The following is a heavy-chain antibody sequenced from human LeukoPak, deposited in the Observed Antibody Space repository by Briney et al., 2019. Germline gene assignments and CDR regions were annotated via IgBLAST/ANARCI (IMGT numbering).Heavy chain of an antibody. J-gene: IGHJ4*02. Sequence: ASVKVSCKASGYTFTSNGISWVRQAPGQGLEWMGWISGYNGNTKYAQKLQGRVTMTTDTSTNTAYTELRSLRSDDTAVYYCARDYLGPYYFDYWGQGTLVTVSS. CDR2: ISGYNGNT. V-gene: IGHV1-18*01. CDR1: GYTFTSNG. CDR3: ARDYLGPYYFDY. D-gene: IGHD3-10*01.